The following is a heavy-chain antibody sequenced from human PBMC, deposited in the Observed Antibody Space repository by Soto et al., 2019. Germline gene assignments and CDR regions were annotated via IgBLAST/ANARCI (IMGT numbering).Heavy chain of an antibody. CDR3: ARVDSSGWYIRFDP. CDR1: GYTFTGYY. CDR2: INPNSGGT. J-gene: IGHJ5*02. Sequence: ASVKVSCKASGYTFTGYYMHWVRQAPGQGLEWMGWINPNSGGTNYAQKFQGRVTMTRDTSTSTAYMELSRLRSDDTAVYYCARVDSSGWYIRFDPWGQGTLVTVSS. D-gene: IGHD6-19*01. V-gene: IGHV1-2*02.